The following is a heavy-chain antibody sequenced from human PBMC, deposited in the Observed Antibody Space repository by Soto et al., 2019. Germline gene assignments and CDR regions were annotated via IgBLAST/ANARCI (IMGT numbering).Heavy chain of an antibody. CDR1: GFSFADYF. J-gene: IGHJ2*01. CDR2: TRNKVKGYST. Sequence: EVQLVEAGGGWVQPGGSLRLSCAASGFSFADYFMDWVREGPGNGGEWVVRTRNKVKGYSTEYAASVTGIFTISRDDSNTSLYLQMDRRNDEDSVVYHWTREAMNDGQYNIRYFNVWGGGTLVPVSS. CDR3: TREAMNDGQYNIRYFNV. V-gene: IGHV3-72*01. D-gene: IGHD1-20*01.